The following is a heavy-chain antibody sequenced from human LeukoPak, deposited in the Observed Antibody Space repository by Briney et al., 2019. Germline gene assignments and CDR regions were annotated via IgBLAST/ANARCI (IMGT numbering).Heavy chain of an antibody. CDR2: INPNTGDT. Sequence: ASVKVSCKASGYTFTGYYMHWVRQAPGQGLEWMGWINPNTGDTNYAQMFQGRVTMTSDTSVSTAYMELSSLRSDDTAVYYCAVWKGYHDFWSGPFDYWGQGTRVSVSS. V-gene: IGHV1-2*02. D-gene: IGHD3-3*01. CDR3: AVWKGYHDFWSGPFDY. CDR1: GYTFTGYY. J-gene: IGHJ4*01.